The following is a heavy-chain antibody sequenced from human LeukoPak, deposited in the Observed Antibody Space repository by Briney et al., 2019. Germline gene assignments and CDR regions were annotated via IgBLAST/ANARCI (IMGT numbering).Heavy chain of an antibody. CDR1: GGSFSGYY. D-gene: IGHD3-22*01. CDR3: ARPYYYDSRIDP. CDR2: INHSGST. J-gene: IGHJ5*02. Sequence: SETLSLTCAVYGGSFSGYYWSWIRRPPGKGLEWIGEINHSGSTNYNPSLKSRVTMSADTSKNQLSLKLSSVTAADTAVYYCARPYYYDSRIDPWGQGILVTVSS. V-gene: IGHV4-34*01.